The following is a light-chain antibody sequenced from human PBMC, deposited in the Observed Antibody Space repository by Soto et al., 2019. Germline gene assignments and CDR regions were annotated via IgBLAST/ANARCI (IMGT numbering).Light chain of an antibody. Sequence: QAVVTQEPSFSVSPGGTVTLTCGLSSGPVFTSSYPNWYQQTPGQAPRTLIFNTNTRSSGVPDRFSGSILGDKAALTITGAQAEDDSYYYCLLYLGGGIWVFGGGTQLTVL. J-gene: IGLJ7*01. V-gene: IGLV8-61*01. CDR3: LLYLGGGIWV. CDR2: NTN. CDR1: SGPVFTSSY.